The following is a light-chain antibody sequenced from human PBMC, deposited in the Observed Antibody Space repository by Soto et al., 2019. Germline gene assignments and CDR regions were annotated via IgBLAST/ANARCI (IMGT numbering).Light chain of an antibody. CDR1: QSVSSSY. V-gene: IGKV3-20*01. CDR3: QQYGSSSWT. CDR2: GAS. Sequence: EIVLTQSPGTLSLSPGERATLSCRASQSVSSSYLAWYQQKPGQAPRLLIYGASSRATGIPDRFSGSGSETDFTLTISRLEPEDFAVYYCQQYGSSSWTFGQGTMLEIK. J-gene: IGKJ1*01.